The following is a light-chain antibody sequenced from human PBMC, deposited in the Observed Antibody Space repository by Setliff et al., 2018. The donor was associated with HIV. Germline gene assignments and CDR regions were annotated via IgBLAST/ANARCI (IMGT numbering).Light chain of an antibody. CDR1: SSDIGRYNL. V-gene: IGLV2-23*01. CDR3: CSNTGSNTYV. J-gene: IGLJ1*01. CDR2: QAT. Sequence: QSALTQPASASGSPGQSITISCTGTSSDIGRYNLVSWYQQYPGKAPKLMIYQATKRPSGVSNSFSGSKSGNTASLTISGLQAEDEADYYCCSNTGSNTYVFGSGTKVTVL.